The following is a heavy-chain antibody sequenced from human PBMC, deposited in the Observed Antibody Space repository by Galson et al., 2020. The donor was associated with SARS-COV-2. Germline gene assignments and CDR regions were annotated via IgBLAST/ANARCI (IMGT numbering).Heavy chain of an antibody. D-gene: IGHD3-22*01. CDR3: ARQNYYDSSGYYYGDYYYGMDV. J-gene: IGHJ6*02. Sequence: PGESLKISCKGSGSSFTSYWIGWVRQMPGKGLEWMGIIYPGDSDTRYRPSFQGQVTISADKSISTAYLQWSSLKASDTAMYYCARQNYYDSSGYYYGDYYYGMDVWGQGTTVTVSS. CDR1: GSSFTSYW. V-gene: IGHV5-51*01. CDR2: IYPGDSDT.